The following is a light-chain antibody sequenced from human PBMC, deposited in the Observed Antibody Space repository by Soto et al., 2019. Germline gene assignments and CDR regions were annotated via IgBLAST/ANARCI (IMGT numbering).Light chain of an antibody. CDR2: RAS. V-gene: IGKV2-30*01. J-gene: IGKJ1*01. Sequence: DVVMTQSPLSLPVILGQPASISCRSSQSLVYSDGIAYLNWFHQRPGQSPRRLNYRASNRDSRVPDRFSGSGSGTDFTLKISRVEAGDVGGYYCMQGTHCHPTFGPGTKVEIK. CDR3: MQGTHCHPT. CDR1: QSLVYSDGIAY.